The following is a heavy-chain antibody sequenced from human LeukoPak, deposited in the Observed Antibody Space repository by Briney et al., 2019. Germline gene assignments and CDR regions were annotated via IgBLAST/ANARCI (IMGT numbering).Heavy chain of an antibody. CDR3: ARGDSGSYEDY. J-gene: IGHJ4*02. CDR2: ISSSSYI. Sequence: GGSLRLSCAASGFTFSSYSMNWVRQAPGKGLEWVSSISSSSYIYYADSVKGRFTISRDNAKNSLYLQMNSLRAEDTAVYYCARGDSGSYEDYWGQGTLVTVSS. CDR1: GFTFSSYS. D-gene: IGHD1-26*01. V-gene: IGHV3-21*01.